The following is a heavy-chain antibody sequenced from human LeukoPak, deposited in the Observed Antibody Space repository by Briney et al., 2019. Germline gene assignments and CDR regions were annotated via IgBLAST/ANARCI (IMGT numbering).Heavy chain of an antibody. CDR3: ARDVGSQDY. CDR1: RFTFSNYW. CDR2: IKQDGSEK. J-gene: IGHJ4*02. Sequence: GGSLRLSCAASRFTFSNYWMSWVRQAPGKGLEWVANIKQDGSEKCYVDSVEGRFTISRDNAKNSLYLQMNSLRAEDTAVYYCARDVGSQDYWGQGTLVTVSS. D-gene: IGHD3-16*01. V-gene: IGHV3-7*01.